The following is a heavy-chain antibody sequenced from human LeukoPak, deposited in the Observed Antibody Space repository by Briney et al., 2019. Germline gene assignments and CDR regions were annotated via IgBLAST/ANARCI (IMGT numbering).Heavy chain of an antibody. Sequence: GESLKISCKGSGYSFTSYWIGWVRQMPGKGLEWMGIIDPGDSDTRYSPSFQGLVTISADKFTDTAYLQWRSLRASDTAIYYCASRYTGALRGAYDMWGLGTTVTVSS. CDR2: IDPGDSDT. CDR1: GYSFTSYW. V-gene: IGHV5-51*01. J-gene: IGHJ3*02. D-gene: IGHD7-27*01. CDR3: ASRYTGALRGAYDM.